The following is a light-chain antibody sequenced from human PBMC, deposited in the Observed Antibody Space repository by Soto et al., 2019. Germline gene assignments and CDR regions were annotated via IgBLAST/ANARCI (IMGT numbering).Light chain of an antibody. V-gene: IGKV3-15*01. CDR2: GAS. CDR3: QQYNHWPPWT. CDR1: QSVSSN. Sequence: EIVMTQSPATLSVSPGESATLSCRASQSVSSNLAWYQQKPGQAPRLLIYGASTRATGIPARFSGSGSGTEFTLTISSLQSEEFAVYCCQQYNHWPPWTFGQGTKVEIK. J-gene: IGKJ1*01.